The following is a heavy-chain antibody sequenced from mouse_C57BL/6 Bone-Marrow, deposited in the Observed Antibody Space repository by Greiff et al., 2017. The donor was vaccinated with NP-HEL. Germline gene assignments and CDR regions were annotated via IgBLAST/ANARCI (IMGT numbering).Heavy chain of an antibody. D-gene: IGHD2-1*01. V-gene: IGHV1-62-2*01. J-gene: IGHJ4*01. CDR2: FYPGSGSI. CDR3: ARHEEGPDYGNYEAMDY. Sequence: VQLQQSGAELVKPGASVKLSCKASGYTFTEYTIHWVKQRSGQGLEWIGWFYPGSGSIKYNEKFKDKATLTADKSSSTVYMELSRLTSEDSAVYFCARHEEGPDYGNYEAMDYWGQGTSVTVSS. CDR1: GYTFTEYT.